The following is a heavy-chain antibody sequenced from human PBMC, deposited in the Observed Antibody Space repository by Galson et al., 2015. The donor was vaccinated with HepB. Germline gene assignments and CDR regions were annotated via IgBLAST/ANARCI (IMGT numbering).Heavy chain of an antibody. D-gene: IGHD2-2*02. Sequence: SETLSLTCAVYGGSFSGYYWSWIRQPPGKGLEWIGEINHSGSTNYNPSLKSRVTISVDTSKNQFSLKLSSVTAADTAVYYCARPHTTGIVVVPAAIAWFDPRGQGTLVTVSS. J-gene: IGHJ5*02. CDR2: INHSGST. CDR3: ARPHTTGIVVVPAAIAWFDP. V-gene: IGHV4-34*01. CDR1: GGSFSGYY.